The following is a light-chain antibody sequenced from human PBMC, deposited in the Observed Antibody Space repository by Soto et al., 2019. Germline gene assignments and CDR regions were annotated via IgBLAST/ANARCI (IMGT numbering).Light chain of an antibody. CDR2: GAS. J-gene: IGKJ1*01. CDR3: DQYNIWPS. V-gene: IGKV3-15*01. CDR1: QSVSSN. Sequence: EIVMTQSPATLSVSPGERATLSCRASQSVSSNLAWYQQKPGQAPRLLIYGASTRATGIPARFSGSGSGTEFTLTISSLHSEDFSVYSCDQYNIWPSFAQGTEVDI.